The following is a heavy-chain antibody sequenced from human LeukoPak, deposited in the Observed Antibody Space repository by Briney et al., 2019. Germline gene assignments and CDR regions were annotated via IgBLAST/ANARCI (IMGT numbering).Heavy chain of an antibody. CDR3: AKNVEGTVAPVDV. D-gene: IGHD6-19*01. CDR2: ISYDGSNK. V-gene: IGHV3-30*18. J-gene: IGHJ6*04. CDR1: GFTFSTYA. Sequence: PGGSLRLSCAASGFTFSTYAMHWVRQAPGKGLEWVAVISYDGSNKYYADSVKGRFTISRDNSKNTLYLQMNSLRAEDTAVYYCAKNVEGTVAPVDVWGKGTTVTVSS.